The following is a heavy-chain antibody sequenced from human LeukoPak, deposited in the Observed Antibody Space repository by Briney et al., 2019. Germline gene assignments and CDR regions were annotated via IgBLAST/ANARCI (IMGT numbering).Heavy chain of an antibody. CDR1: GGSISSYY. Sequence: PSETLSLTCTVSGGSISSYYWSWIRQPPGKGLEWIGYIYYSGSTNYNPSLKSRVTISVDTSKNQFSLKLSSVTAADTAVYYCARGGIMITFGGVIVIPYYFDYWGQGTLVTVSS. CDR2: IYYSGST. CDR3: ARGGIMITFGGVIVIPYYFDY. V-gene: IGHV4-59*01. D-gene: IGHD3-16*02. J-gene: IGHJ4*02.